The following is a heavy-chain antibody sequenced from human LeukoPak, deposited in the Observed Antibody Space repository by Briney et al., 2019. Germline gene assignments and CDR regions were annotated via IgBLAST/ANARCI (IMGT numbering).Heavy chain of an antibody. CDR2: FDPEDGET. D-gene: IGHD6-13*01. Sequence: ASVKVSCKVSGYTLTELSMHWVRQAPGKGLEWMGGFDPEDGETIYAQKFQGRDTMTEDTSTDTAYMELSSLRSEDTAVYYCATVEAAAGNFDYWGQGTLVTVSS. CDR3: ATVEAAAGNFDY. J-gene: IGHJ4*02. V-gene: IGHV1-24*01. CDR1: GYTLTELS.